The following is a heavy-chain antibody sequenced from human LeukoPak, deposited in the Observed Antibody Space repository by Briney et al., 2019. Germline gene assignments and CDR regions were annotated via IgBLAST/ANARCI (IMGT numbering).Heavy chain of an antibody. D-gene: IGHD3-22*01. Sequence: SGGSLRLSCAASGFTFSSYWMSWVRQAPGKGLEWVANIKQDGSEKYYVDSVKGRFTISRDNAKNSLFLQMNSLRAEDAAVYYCARDLLYYDSNGGDYWGQGTLDTVSS. J-gene: IGHJ4*02. CDR3: ARDLLYYDSNGGDY. V-gene: IGHV3-7*01. CDR2: IKQDGSEK. CDR1: GFTFSSYW.